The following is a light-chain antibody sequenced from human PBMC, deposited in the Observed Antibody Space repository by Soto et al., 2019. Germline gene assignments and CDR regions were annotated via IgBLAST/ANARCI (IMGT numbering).Light chain of an antibody. J-gene: IGKJ2*01. CDR3: QQANSFPFI. CDR2: GAS. CDR1: RDISTW. V-gene: IGKV1D-12*01. Sequence: DIQMTQSPCSVSASVGDRVTITCRASRDISTWLAWYQQKPGKAPKLLIYGASNLQSGVPSRFSGRGSGTDFTLTISSLQPEDSGTYYCQQANSFPFIFAQGTKVDIK.